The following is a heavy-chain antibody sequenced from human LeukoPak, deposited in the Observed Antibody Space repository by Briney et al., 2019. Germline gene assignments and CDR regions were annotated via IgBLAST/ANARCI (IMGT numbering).Heavy chain of an antibody. D-gene: IGHD1-7*01. V-gene: IGHV3-30*02. CDR1: GFTFSSYG. CDR3: ARAVGNYAYTDAFDI. J-gene: IGHJ3*02. Sequence: GGSLRLSCAASGFTFSSYGMHWVRQAPGKGLEWVAFIRYDGSNKYYADSVKGRFTISRDNAKNSLYLQMNSLRAEDTAVYYCARAVGNYAYTDAFDIWGQGTMVTVSS. CDR2: IRYDGSNK.